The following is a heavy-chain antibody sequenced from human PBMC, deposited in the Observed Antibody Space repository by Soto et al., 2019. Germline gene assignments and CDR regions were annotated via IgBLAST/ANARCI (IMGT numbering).Heavy chain of an antibody. D-gene: IGHD4-17*01. CDR2: IYYSGST. J-gene: IGHJ4*02. CDR1: GGSFSSADYY. CDR3: VRAHGDYPLFAS. V-gene: IGHV4-30-4*01. Sequence: SETLSLTCTVSGGSFSSADYYWTWIRQPPGKALEWVGYIYYSGSTYYNPSLRSRLTISLDKSKSQFSLKLSSVTVADTAVYFFVRAHGDYPLFASWGQGTLVTVSS.